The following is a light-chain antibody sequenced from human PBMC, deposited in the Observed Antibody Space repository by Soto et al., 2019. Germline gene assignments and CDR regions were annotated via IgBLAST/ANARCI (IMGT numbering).Light chain of an antibody. CDR3: QQYNSYSRT. CDR1: QSISNW. CDR2: DAS. V-gene: IGKV1-5*02. J-gene: IGKJ1*01. Sequence: DIQMTQSPSTLSASVGDRVTIICRASQSISNWMAWYQQKPGKAPKLLIYDASSLEGGVPSRFSGSGSGTEFTLTIISLQPDDFATYYCQQYNSYSRTFGQGTKVEIK.